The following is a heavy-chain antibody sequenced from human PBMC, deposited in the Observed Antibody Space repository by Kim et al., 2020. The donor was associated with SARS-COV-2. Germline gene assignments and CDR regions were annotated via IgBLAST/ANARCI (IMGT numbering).Heavy chain of an antibody. CDR1: GGSFSGYY. J-gene: IGHJ6*02. D-gene: IGHD6-13*01. V-gene: IGHV4-34*01. CDR3: ARGPGYSSSWYGLGYYYGMDV. Sequence: SETLSLTCAVYGGSFSGYYWSWIRQPPGKGLEWIGEINHSGSTNYNPSLKSRVTISVDTSKNQFSLKLSSVTAADTAVYYCARGPGYSSSWYGLGYYYGMDVWGQGTTVTVSS. CDR2: INHSGST.